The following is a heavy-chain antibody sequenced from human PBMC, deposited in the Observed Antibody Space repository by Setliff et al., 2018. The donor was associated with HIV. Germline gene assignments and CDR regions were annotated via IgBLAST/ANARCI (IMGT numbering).Heavy chain of an antibody. CDR1: GFTFSSYG. V-gene: IGHV3-33*01. CDR3: ARSQHSSSLRYFDY. D-gene: IGHD6-13*01. Sequence: GGSLRLSCAASGFTFSSYGMHWVRQAPGKGLEWVAFIWFDGSNEYYADSVKGRFTISRDNAKNSLYLQMNSLRAEDTAVYYCARSQHSSSLRYFDYWGQGTLVTVSS. CDR2: IWFDGSNE. J-gene: IGHJ4*02.